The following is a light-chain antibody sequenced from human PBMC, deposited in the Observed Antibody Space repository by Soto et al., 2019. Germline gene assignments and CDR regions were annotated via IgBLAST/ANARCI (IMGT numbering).Light chain of an antibody. V-gene: IGKV1-5*01. CDR3: QQYNSYSWT. CDR1: QSISTW. CDR2: DAS. J-gene: IGKJ1*01. Sequence: DIQMTQSPSTLSASVGDRVTITCRASQSISTWLGWYQQKPGKAPKLLIYDASSLESGVPSRFSGSGSGTEFTLTISSLQPDDFATYYCQQYNSYSWTVGQGTKVEIK.